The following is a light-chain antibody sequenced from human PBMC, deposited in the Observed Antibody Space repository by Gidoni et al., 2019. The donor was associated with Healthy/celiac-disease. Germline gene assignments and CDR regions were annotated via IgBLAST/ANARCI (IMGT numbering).Light chain of an antibody. Sequence: DIQMTQSPSSLSASVGDRVTITCRASQSISSYLNWYQQKPGKAPKLLIYDASSLQSGVPSRFSGRGSGTDVTLNISSLQPEDFATYYCQQSYSTPPTFGQGTKVEIK. J-gene: IGKJ1*01. CDR2: DAS. V-gene: IGKV1-39*01. CDR1: QSISSY. CDR3: QQSYSTPPT.